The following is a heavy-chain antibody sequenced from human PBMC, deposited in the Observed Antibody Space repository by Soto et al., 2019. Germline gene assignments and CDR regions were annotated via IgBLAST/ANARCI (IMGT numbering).Heavy chain of an antibody. CDR3: AKGRDAIFGVVIPAYYYYYYYMDV. Sequence: EVQLLESGGGLVQPGGSLRLSCAASGFTFSSYAMSWVRQAPGKGLEWVSAISGSGGSTYYADSAKGRFTISRDNSKNTLYLQMNSLRAEDTAVYYCAKGRDAIFGVVIPAYYYYYYYMDVWGKGTTVTVSS. J-gene: IGHJ6*03. D-gene: IGHD3-3*01. V-gene: IGHV3-23*01. CDR2: ISGSGGST. CDR1: GFTFSSYA.